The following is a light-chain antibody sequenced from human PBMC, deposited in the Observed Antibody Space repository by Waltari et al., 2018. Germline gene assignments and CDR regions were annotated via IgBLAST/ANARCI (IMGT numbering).Light chain of an antibody. CDR1: QDISTW. Sequence: DIQMTQSPSSVSASVGDRVTITCRASQDISTWLAWYQQKPGKAPKLLIYAASSLQGGVPDRFSGIGSGTDFTLTISSLQAEDVAVYYCQQYHSSPITFGQGTRLEIK. J-gene: IGKJ5*01. V-gene: IGKV1-12*01. CDR2: AAS. CDR3: QQYHSSPIT.